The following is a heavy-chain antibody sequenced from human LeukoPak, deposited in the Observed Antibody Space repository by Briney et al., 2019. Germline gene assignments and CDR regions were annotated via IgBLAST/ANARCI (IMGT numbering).Heavy chain of an antibody. J-gene: IGHJ3*02. D-gene: IGHD6-13*01. CDR3: ARDRSQQLVPWAFDI. V-gene: IGHV3-11*01. Sequence: GGSLRLSCAASGFTFSDYYMSWIRQAPGKGLEWVSYISSSGSTIYYADSVKGRFTISRDNAKNSLYLQMNSLRAEDTAVYYCARDRSQQLVPWAFDIWGQGTMVTVSS. CDR1: GFTFSDYY. CDR2: ISSSGSTI.